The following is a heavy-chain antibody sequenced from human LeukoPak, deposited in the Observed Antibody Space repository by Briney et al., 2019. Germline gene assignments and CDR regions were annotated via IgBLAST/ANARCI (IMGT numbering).Heavy chain of an antibody. Sequence: GGSLRLSCAASGFTFSSSAMGWVRQARGRGLEWVSSIGGSGGSTYYAESVKGRFSISRDNSKNTMYLRIDTLSAEDTAVYYCAKLRIRVCQTWGQGTLVTVSS. V-gene: IGHV3-23*01. CDR3: AKLRIRVCQT. CDR1: GFTFSSSA. J-gene: IGHJ5*02. CDR2: IGGSGGST. D-gene: IGHD2-2*01.